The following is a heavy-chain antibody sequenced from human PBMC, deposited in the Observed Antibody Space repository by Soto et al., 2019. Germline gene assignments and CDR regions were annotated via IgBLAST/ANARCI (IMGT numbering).Heavy chain of an antibody. D-gene: IGHD3-3*01. CDR2: INHTVGT. Sequence: XATLSLTFAVYGGSVNGYYWNWTRQPPGKGLEWIGEINHTVGTHYNPSLKSRVTMSVDTSKNQFSLRLSSVTAADTAIYYCANSIKVFGLLIPPLEPWGQGTQVTVSS. V-gene: IGHV4-34*01. J-gene: IGHJ5*02. CDR3: ANSIKVFGLLIPPLEP. CDR1: GGSVNGYY.